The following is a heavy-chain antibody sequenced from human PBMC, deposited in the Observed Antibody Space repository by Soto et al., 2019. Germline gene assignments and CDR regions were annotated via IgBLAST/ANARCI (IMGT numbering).Heavy chain of an antibody. J-gene: IGHJ5*02. V-gene: IGHV4-61*01. Sequence: SETLSLTCTFSVGSVSSGSYYCSWIRQPPWRGLEWIGYIYYSGSTNYNPSLKSRVTISVDTSKNQFSLKLSSVTAADTAVYYCARVGYSSGWHNWFEPWGQGTLVIVS. CDR1: VGSVSSGSYY. CDR3: ARVGYSSGWHNWFEP. CDR2: IYYSGST. D-gene: IGHD6-19*01.